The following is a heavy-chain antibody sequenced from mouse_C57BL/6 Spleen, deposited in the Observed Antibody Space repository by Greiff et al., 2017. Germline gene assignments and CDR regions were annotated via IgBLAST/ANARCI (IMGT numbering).Heavy chain of an antibody. CDR2: IYPGSGNT. V-gene: IGHV1-66*01. CDR1: GYSFTSYY. Sequence: QVQLQQSGPELVKPGASVKISCKASGYSFTSYYIHWVKQRPGQGLEWIGWIYPGSGNTKYNEKFKGKATLTADTSSSTAYMQLSSLTSEDSAVYYCARRSGYPYYFDYWGQGTTLTVSS. D-gene: IGHD3-2*02. J-gene: IGHJ2*01. CDR3: ARRSGYPYYFDY.